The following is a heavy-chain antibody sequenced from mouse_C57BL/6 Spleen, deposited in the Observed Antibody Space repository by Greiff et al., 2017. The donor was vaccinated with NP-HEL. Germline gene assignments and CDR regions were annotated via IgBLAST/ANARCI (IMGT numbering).Heavy chain of an antibody. CDR1: GYAFSSSW. J-gene: IGHJ2*01. Sequence: VQLQQSGPELVKPGASVKISCKASGYAFSSSWMNWVKQRPGKGLEWIGRIYPGGGDTNYNGKFKGKATLTADTSSSTAYMQLSSLTSEDSAVYVCAIHYCSSRSYYFDDRGQGTTVTVA. V-gene: IGHV1-82*01. CDR2: IYPGGGDT. CDR3: AIHYCSSRSYYFDD. D-gene: IGHD1-2*01.